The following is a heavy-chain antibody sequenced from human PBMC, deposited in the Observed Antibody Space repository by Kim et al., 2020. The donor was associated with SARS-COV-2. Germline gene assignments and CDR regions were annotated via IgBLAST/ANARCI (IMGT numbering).Heavy chain of an antibody. CDR3: ASGGTGFLDY. D-gene: IGHD3-10*01. CDR1: GASISSSYW. CDR2: IYHSGST. V-gene: IGHV4-4*02. Sequence: SETLSLTCAVSGASISSSYWCSWVRQPPGKGLEWIGEIYHSGSTNYNPSLKSRVTMSVDRSANQFSLKLNTVTAADTAVYYCASGGTGFLDYWGEGTLVTVSP. J-gene: IGHJ4*02.